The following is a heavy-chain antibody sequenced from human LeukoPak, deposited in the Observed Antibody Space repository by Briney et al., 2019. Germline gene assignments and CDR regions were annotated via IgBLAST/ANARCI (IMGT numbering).Heavy chain of an antibody. D-gene: IGHD3-10*01. CDR1: GFTFSDYY. V-gene: IGHV3-11*05. Sequence: GGSLRLSCAASGFTFSDYYMSWISQAPGKGLEWVSYISSSSSYTNYADSVKGRFTISRDNTKNSLYLQMNSLRAEDTAVYYCARDVGCGSGSYYNQGGNWFDPWGQGTLVTVSS. CDR2: ISSSSSYT. J-gene: IGHJ5*02. CDR3: ARDVGCGSGSYYNQGGNWFDP.